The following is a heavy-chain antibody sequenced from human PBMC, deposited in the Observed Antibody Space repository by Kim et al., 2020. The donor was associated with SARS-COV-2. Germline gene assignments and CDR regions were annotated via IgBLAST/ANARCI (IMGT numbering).Heavy chain of an antibody. CDR1: GYSFTSYW. V-gene: IGHV5-10-1*01. CDR2: IDPSDSYT. CDR3: ARHRADDYYDSSGYYYEN. Sequence: GESLKISCKGSGYSFTSYWISWVRQMPGKGLEWMGRIDPSDSYTNYSPSFQGHVTISADKSISTAYLQWSSLKASDTAMYYCARHRADDYYDSSGYYYENWGQGTLVTVSS. D-gene: IGHD3-22*01. J-gene: IGHJ4*02.